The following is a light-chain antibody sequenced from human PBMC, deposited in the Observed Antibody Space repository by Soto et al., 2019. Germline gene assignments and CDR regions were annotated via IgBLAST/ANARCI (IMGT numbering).Light chain of an antibody. Sequence: DIQMTQSPSSLSSSVGDRVTITCGASQDLDRWLAWYQQKPGEAPKVLIYAASNLRSGVPSRFSGSGSGADFSLTISSLQPEDVATYYCKQSRSFPLTFGGGTKVDIK. J-gene: IGKJ4*01. V-gene: IGKV1-12*01. CDR2: AAS. CDR1: QDLDRW. CDR3: KQSRSFPLT.